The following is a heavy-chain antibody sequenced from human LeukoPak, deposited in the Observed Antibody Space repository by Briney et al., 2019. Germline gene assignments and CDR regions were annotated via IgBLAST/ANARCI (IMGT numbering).Heavy chain of an antibody. D-gene: IGHD6-19*01. CDR1: GGSISSYY. Sequence: PSETLSLTCTVSGGSISSYYWSWIRQPPGKGLEWIGYIYYSGSTNYNPSLKSRVTISVDTSKNQFSLKLSSVTAADTAVYYCARADSSGWYRATYYMDVWGKGTTVTISS. CDR3: ARADSSGWYRATYYMDV. J-gene: IGHJ6*03. CDR2: IYYSGST. V-gene: IGHV4-59*01.